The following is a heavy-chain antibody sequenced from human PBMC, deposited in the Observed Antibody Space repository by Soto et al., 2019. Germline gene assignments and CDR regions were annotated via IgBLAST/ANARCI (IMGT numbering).Heavy chain of an antibody. CDR3: ARDIWLDS. CDR2: INDSGST. CDR1: GGSFSGYY. V-gene: IGHV4-34*01. J-gene: IGHJ5*01. Sequence: SETLSLTCAVYGGSFSGYYWNWIRQPPGKGLEWIGEINDSGSTIYNPSLKSRVTISADRSKNQFSLNLNFVTAADTAIYYCARDIWLDSWGQGTLVTVPQ.